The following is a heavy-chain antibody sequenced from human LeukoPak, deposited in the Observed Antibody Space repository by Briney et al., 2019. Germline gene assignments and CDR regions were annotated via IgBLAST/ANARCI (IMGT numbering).Heavy chain of an antibody. J-gene: IGHJ6*03. Sequence: GGSLRLSCAASGFTFSSYSMNWVRQAPGKGLEWVAFIRYGGSNKYYADSVKGRFTISRDNSKNTLYLQMNSLRAEDTAVYYCAKVWRRYYYYMDVWGKGTTVTVSS. D-gene: IGHD2-21*01. CDR2: IRYGGSNK. CDR1: GFTFSSYS. V-gene: IGHV3-30*02. CDR3: AKVWRRYYYYMDV.